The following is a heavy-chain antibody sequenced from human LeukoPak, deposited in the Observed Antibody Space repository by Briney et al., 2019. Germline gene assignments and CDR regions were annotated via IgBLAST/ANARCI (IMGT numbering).Heavy chain of an antibody. CDR1: GYTFTGYY. D-gene: IGHD3-22*01. V-gene: IGHV1-2*02. CDR3: TSDTYYYDSTGLGHWFDP. J-gene: IGHJ5*02. CDR2: INPNSGGT. Sequence: ASVKVSCRASGYTFTGYYMHWVRQAPGQGLEWMGWINPNSGGTNYAQKFQGRVTMTWDTSISTAYMELSSLRSDDTAVYYCTSDTYYYDSTGLGHWFDPWGQGTLVTVSS.